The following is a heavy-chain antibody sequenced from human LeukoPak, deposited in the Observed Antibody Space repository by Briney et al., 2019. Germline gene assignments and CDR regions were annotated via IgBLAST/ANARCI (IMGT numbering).Heavy chain of an antibody. CDR1: GFPFSRSY. CDR2: ISSNNNI. D-gene: IGHD2-2*01. J-gene: IGHJ5*02. V-gene: IGHV3-69-1*01. CDR3: GREDCNNVRCYGASDA. Sequence: PGGSLRLSCAASGFPFSRSYMSGSATPPGRRWEGSSPISSNNNIYYADSVKGRFTIYRDNAKNSLSLQMNSLRGEDTAVYYCGREDCNNVRCYGASDAWGQGTLVTVSS.